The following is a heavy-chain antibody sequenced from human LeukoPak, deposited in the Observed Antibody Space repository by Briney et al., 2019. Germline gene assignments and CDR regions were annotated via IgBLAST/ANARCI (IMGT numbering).Heavy chain of an antibody. CDR3: ARDYSSSWLNYYYYYMDV. CDR1: GGSISSYY. CDR2: IYTSGST. D-gene: IGHD6-6*01. V-gene: IGHV4-4*07. Sequence: SETLSLTCTVSGGSISSYYWSWIRQPAGKGLEWIGRIYTSGSTNYNPSLKSRVTMSVDTSKNQFSLKLSSVTAADTAVYYCARDYSSSWLNYYYYYMDVWGKGTTVTVSS. J-gene: IGHJ6*03.